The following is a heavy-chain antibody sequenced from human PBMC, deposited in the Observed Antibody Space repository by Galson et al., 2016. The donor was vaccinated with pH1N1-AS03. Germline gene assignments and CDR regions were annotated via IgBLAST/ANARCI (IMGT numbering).Heavy chain of an antibody. J-gene: IGHJ6*02. CDR3: ARTLNYNTGLDV. CDR1: GFSLSTGGMR. D-gene: IGHD5-24*01. Sequence: SGFSLSTGGMRVSWIRQPPGKALEWLGRIDWDDGTFYSTSLKTRLTISKDTSKNQVVLTMTNMDPVDTGTYYCARTLNYNTGLDVWGPGATVTVS. CDR2: IDWDDGT. V-gene: IGHV2-70*04.